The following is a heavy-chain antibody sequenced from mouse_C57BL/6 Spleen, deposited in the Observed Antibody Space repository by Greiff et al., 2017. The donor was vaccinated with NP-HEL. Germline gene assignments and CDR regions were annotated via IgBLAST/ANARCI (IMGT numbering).Heavy chain of an antibody. Sequence: EVQLVESGGGLVKPGGSLKLSCAASGFTFSDYGMHWVRQAPEKGLEWVAYISSGSSTIYYADTVKGRFTISRDNAKNTLFLQMTSLRSEDTAMYYCASGLVDGYYDYYAMDYWGQGTSVTVSS. CDR2: ISSGSSTI. J-gene: IGHJ4*01. CDR1: GFTFSDYG. V-gene: IGHV5-17*01. CDR3: ASGLVDGYYDYYAMDY. D-gene: IGHD2-3*01.